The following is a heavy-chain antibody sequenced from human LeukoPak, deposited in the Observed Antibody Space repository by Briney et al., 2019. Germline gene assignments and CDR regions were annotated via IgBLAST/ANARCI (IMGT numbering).Heavy chain of an antibody. CDR1: GCTFSSCA. J-gene: IGHJ6*02. CDR3: ARATGPDRIIAVLPVYYYGMDV. D-gene: IGHD2/OR15-2a*01. Sequence: SVAVSCKASGCTFSSCAISWVRQAPGQGLEWMGGIIPIFGTANYVQKFQGRVTITAEEPTSTAYMELSSLRSEGTAVYYCARATGPDRIIAVLPVYYYGMDVWGQGTTVTVSS. CDR2: IIPIFGTA. V-gene: IGHV1-69*13.